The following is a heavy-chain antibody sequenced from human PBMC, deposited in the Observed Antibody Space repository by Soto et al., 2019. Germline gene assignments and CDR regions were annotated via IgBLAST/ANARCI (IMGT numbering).Heavy chain of an antibody. V-gene: IGHV3-30-3*01. D-gene: IGHD3-10*01. CDR2: ISYDGSNK. Sequence: GGSLRLSCAASGFTFSSYAMHWVRQAPGKGLEWVAVISYDGSNKYYADSVKGRFTISRDNSKNTLYLQMNSLRAEDTAVYYCARDPYGSGSYYAYYYYGMDVWGQGTTVTVSS. J-gene: IGHJ6*02. CDR3: ARDPYGSGSYYAYYYYGMDV. CDR1: GFTFSSYA.